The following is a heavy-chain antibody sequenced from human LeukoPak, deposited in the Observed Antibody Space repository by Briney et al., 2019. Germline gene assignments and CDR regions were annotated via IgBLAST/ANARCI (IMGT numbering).Heavy chain of an antibody. J-gene: IGHJ4*02. V-gene: IGHV3-30*03. CDR1: GFTFSSYG. Sequence: GSSLKLSCAASGFTFSSYGMHWVRQAPGKGLEWVAVISSDGSSEQSADSVKGRFTISRGNSKNMLFLQMDSLRAEDAAVYYCARDLSGSYVSDYWGQGTLVTVSS. CDR2: ISSDGSSE. CDR3: ARDLSGSYVSDY. D-gene: IGHD1-26*01.